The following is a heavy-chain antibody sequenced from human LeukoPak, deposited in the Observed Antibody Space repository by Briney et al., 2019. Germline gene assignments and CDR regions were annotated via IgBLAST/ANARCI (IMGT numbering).Heavy chain of an antibody. Sequence: SEGLSLTSTLPLGSIISDYWRSVRQTPGEGLEWIWYIYTSGITNYNPSPKSRVTTSVETTKNQFSLKLSSVTAADTAVYYCARYAYYYDSSGYETFDYWGQGTLVTVSS. CDR1: LGSIISDY. V-gene: IGHV4-4*09. CDR2: IYTSGIT. D-gene: IGHD3-22*01. J-gene: IGHJ4*02. CDR3: ARYAYYYDSSGYETFDY.